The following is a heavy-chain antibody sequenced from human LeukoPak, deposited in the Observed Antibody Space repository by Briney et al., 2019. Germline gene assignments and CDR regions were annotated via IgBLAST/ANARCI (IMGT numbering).Heavy chain of an antibody. CDR2: IYYSGST. CDR1: GGSISSHY. D-gene: IGHD6-6*01. Sequence: PSETLSLTCTVSGGSISSHYWSWIRQPPGKGLEWIGYIYYSGSTNYNPSLKSRVTISVDTSKNQFSLKLSSVTAADTAVYYCARAGSSSRWFDPWGQGTLVTVPS. V-gene: IGHV4-59*11. CDR3: ARAGSSSRWFDP. J-gene: IGHJ5*02.